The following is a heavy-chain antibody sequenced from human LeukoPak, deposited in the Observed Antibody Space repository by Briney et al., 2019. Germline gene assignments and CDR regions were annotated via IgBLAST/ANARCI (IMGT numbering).Heavy chain of an antibody. D-gene: IGHD6-19*01. CDR3: ASRCSGWAYYYGMDV. CDR1: GYTFTSYD. Sequence: GASVKVSCKASGYTFTSYDINWVRQTTGQGLEWMGWMNPNSGNTGYAQKFQGRVTMTRNTSISTAYMELSSLRSEDTAVYYCASRCSGWAYYYGMDVWGQGTTVTVSS. J-gene: IGHJ6*02. V-gene: IGHV1-8*01. CDR2: MNPNSGNT.